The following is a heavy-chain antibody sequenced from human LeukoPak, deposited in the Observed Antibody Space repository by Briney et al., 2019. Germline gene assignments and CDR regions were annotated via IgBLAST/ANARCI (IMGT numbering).Heavy chain of an antibody. V-gene: IGHV3-48*01. CDR3: ARVLQPVLSYGDYEDY. CDR1: GFTFSSYS. J-gene: IGHJ4*02. D-gene: IGHD4-17*01. Sequence: GGSLRLSCAASGFTFSSYSMRWVRQARGKGVEWVSYISSSSSTIYYADCVKGRFTISRDNAKNSLYLQMNSLRAEDTAVYYCARVLQPVLSYGDYEDYWGQGTLVTVSS. CDR2: ISSSSSTI.